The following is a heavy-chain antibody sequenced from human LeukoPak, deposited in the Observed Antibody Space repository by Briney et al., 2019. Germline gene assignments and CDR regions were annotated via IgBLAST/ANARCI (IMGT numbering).Heavy chain of an antibody. CDR2: IYSGGST. V-gene: IGHV3-66*01. CDR1: GFTVSSNY. CDR3: ARAKQQLPYYFDY. J-gene: IGHJ4*02. D-gene: IGHD6-13*01. Sequence: GGSLRLSCAASGFTVSSNYMSWVRQAPGKGLEWVSVIYSGGSTYYADSVKGRFTISRDNSKNTLYLQMNSLRAEDTAVYYRARAKQQLPYYFDYWGQGTLVTVSS.